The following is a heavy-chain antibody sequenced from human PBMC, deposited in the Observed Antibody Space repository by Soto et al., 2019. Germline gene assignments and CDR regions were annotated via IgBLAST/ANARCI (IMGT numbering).Heavy chain of an antibody. CDR1: GFTFSTYV. CDR3: AKGDSDYYFDS. CDR2: ISASGSNG. Sequence: EVKLLDSGGGLVQPGGSLRRSCAASGFTFSTYVMAWVRQAPGRGLEWVSGISASGSNGFYTDSVKGRFIISRDNSKNTLYLQMNSLRVDDTALYFCAKGDSDYYFDSLGQGILVTVSS. D-gene: IGHD4-4*01. J-gene: IGHJ4*02. V-gene: IGHV3-23*01.